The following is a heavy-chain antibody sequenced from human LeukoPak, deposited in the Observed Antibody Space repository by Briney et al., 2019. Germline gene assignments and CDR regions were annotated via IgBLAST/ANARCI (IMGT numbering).Heavy chain of an antibody. Sequence: GGSLRLSCAASGFTFSAYWMTWVRQAPGKGLEWVANINEGGNSKYYADSVKGRFTISRDNSKNTLYLQMNSLRAEDTAVYYCARDYGGSSPFDYWGQGTLVTVSS. CDR3: ARDYGGSSPFDY. D-gene: IGHD4-23*01. V-gene: IGHV3-7*01. CDR2: INEGGNSK. CDR1: GFTFSAYW. J-gene: IGHJ4*02.